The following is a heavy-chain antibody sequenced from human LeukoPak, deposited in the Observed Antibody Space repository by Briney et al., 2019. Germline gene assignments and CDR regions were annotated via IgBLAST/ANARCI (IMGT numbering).Heavy chain of an antibody. CDR3: AKSYYDFWSGYYTGMGYYYYMDV. V-gene: IGHV4-38-2*01. D-gene: IGHD3-3*01. J-gene: IGHJ6*03. CDR1: GYSISSGYY. Sequence: PSETLSLTCAVSGYSISSGYYWGWIRQPPGKGLEWIGSIYHSGSTYYNPSLKSRVTISVDTSKNQFSLKLSSVTAADTAVYYCAKSYYDFWSGYYTGMGYYYYMDVWGKGTTVTVSS. CDR2: IYHSGST.